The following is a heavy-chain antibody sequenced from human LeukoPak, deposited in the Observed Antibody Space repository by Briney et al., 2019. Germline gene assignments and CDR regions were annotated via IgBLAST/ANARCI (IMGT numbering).Heavy chain of an antibody. CDR2: IYYSGST. V-gene: IGHV4-59*08. CDR1: GGSIIASY. J-gene: IGHJ4*02. Sequence: TSETLSLTCSVSGGSIIASYWCSIRQPPGKGLEWIGYIYYSGSTNYNPSLESRVTMSIDTSTNQFSLNLRSMTAADTAAYYCGRQSYTASYSCLDFWSQGTLVAVS. CDR3: GRQSYTASYSCLDF. D-gene: IGHD1-26*01.